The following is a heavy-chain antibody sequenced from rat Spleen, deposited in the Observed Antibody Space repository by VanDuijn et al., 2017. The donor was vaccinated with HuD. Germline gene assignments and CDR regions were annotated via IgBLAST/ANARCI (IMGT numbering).Heavy chain of an antibody. CDR3: TTYSDYATSPFAY. CDR2: ISYEDFTP. D-gene: IGHD1-6*01. CDR1: GFTFSDFY. J-gene: IGHJ3*01. V-gene: IGHV5-20*01. Sequence: EVQLVESGGGLVQPGRSLKLSCAASGFTFSDFYMAWVRQTPKKGLEWVTSISYEDFTPFYRDSVRGRFTISRDNSRNTLDLQMDSLRSEDTATYYCTTYSDYATSPFAYWGRGTLVTVSS.